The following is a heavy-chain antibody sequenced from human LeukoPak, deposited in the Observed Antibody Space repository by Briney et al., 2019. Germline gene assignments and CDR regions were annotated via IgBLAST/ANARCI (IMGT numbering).Heavy chain of an antibody. V-gene: IGHV1-2*02. CDR2: INPNSGGT. Sequence: GASVKVSCKASGYTFTDYSIHWVRQAPGQGLEWMGWINPNSGGTNYVQKFQGRITMTRDTSINTAYMELRSLRSDDTAVYYCARDGPYSGYDYRYYYYYYMDVWGKGTTVTVSS. J-gene: IGHJ6*03. D-gene: IGHD5-12*01. CDR1: GYTFTDYS. CDR3: ARDGPYSGYDYRYYYYYYMDV.